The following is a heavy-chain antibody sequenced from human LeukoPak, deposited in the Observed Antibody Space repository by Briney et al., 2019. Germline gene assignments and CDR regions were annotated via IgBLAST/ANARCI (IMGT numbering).Heavy chain of an antibody. J-gene: IGHJ4*02. Sequence: GGSLRLSCAASGFTVSSNYMSWVRQAPGKGLEWVSVIYSGGSTYYADSVKDRFTISRDNSKNTLYLQMNSLRAEDTAVYYCARAQMRGGVFDYWGQGTLVTVSS. CDR1: GFTVSSNY. V-gene: IGHV3-66*01. D-gene: IGHD3-16*01. CDR3: ARAQMRGGVFDY. CDR2: IYSGGST.